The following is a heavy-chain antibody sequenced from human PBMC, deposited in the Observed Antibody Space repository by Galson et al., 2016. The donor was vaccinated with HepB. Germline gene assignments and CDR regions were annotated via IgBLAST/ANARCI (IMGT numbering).Heavy chain of an antibody. V-gene: IGHV4-31*03. D-gene: IGHD3-22*01. J-gene: IGHJ4*02. CDR3: ARVGFPPGYYYVGDYFDY. CDR1: GGSISSGGYY. CDR2: IYYSGST. Sequence: TLSLTCTVSGGSISSGGYYWSWIRQHPGKGLEWIGYIYYSGSTYYNPSLKIRVTKTVDTSKNQFSLKLSSVTAADTAVYYCARVGFPPGYYYVGDYFDYWGQGTLVTVSS.